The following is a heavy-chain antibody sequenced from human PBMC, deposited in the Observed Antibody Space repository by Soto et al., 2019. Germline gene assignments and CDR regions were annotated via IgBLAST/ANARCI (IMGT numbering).Heavy chain of an antibody. CDR2: IIPIFGTA. CDR3: ARDYYYDSSGYYLSVAFDI. Sequence: GASVKVSCKASGGTFSSYAISWVRQAPGQGLEWMGGIIPIFGTANYAQKFQGRVTITADKSTSTAYMELSSLRSEDTAVYYCARDYYYDSSGYYLSVAFDIWGQGTMVTVSS. D-gene: IGHD3-22*01. J-gene: IGHJ3*02. CDR1: GGTFSSYA. V-gene: IGHV1-69*06.